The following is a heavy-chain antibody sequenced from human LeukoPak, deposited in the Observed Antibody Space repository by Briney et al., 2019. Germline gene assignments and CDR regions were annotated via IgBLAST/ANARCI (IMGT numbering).Heavy chain of an antibody. Sequence: SETLSLTCTVSGGSITSNYWSWLRQPPGKGLECIGYIYYSGSTNYNPSLKSRVTISLDTSKNQFSLKLSSVTAADTAVYYCARAPSSGYHFDYWGQGTLVTVSS. CDR2: IYYSGST. V-gene: IGHV4-59*01. CDR1: GGSITSNY. D-gene: IGHD3-22*01. CDR3: ARAPSSGYHFDY. J-gene: IGHJ4*02.